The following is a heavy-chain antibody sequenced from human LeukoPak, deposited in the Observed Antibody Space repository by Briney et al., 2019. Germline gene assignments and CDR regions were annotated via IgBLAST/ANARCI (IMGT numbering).Heavy chain of an antibody. CDR3: ARHPVRGWLSSKIFDH. CDR1: GGSFSGYY. J-gene: IGHJ4*02. D-gene: IGHD3-22*01. CDR2: INHSGST. Sequence: SETLSLTCAVYGGSFSGYYWSWIRQPPGKGLEWIGEINHSGSTNYNPSLKSRVTISVDTSKNQFSPKLSSVTAADTAVYYCARHPVRGWLSSKIFDHWGQGTLVTVSS. V-gene: IGHV4-34*01.